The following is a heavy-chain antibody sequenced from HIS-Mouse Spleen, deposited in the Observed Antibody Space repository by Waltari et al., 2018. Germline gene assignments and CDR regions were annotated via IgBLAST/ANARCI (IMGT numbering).Heavy chain of an antibody. D-gene: IGHD3-10*01. Sequence: EVQLVESGGGLVQPGGSLRLSCAASGFTFSSYSMNWVRQAPGKGVEGLSYISSSSSTIYYSDSVKGRFTIARDNAKNSLYLQMNSLRAEDTAVYYCARDRGTRGAFDIWGQGTMVTVSS. CDR1: GFTFSSYS. J-gene: IGHJ3*02. V-gene: IGHV3-48*01. CDR3: ARDRGTRGAFDI. CDR2: ISSSSSTI.